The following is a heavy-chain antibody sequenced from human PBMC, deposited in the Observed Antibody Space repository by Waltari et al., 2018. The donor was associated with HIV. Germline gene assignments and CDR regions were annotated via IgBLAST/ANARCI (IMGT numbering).Heavy chain of an antibody. CDR2: IYYSGST. V-gene: IGHV4-30-4*01. J-gene: IGHJ6*02. Sequence: VQLQESGPGLVKPSQTLSLTCTVSGGSISSGDYYWSWIHQPPGQGLEGIGYIYYSGSTYYNPSLKSRVTISVDTSKNQFSLKLSSVTAADTAVYYCARSTLAVDTAMVTYYYYGMDVWGQGTTVTVSS. D-gene: IGHD5-18*01. CDR1: GGSISSGDYY. CDR3: ARSTLAVDTAMVTYYYYGMDV.